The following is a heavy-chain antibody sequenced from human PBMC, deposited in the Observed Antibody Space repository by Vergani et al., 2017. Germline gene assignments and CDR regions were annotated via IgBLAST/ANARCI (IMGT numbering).Heavy chain of an antibody. J-gene: IGHJ6*02. CDR1: GFTFSSYA. V-gene: IGHV3-30*04. D-gene: IGHD5-18*01. Sequence: QVQLVESGGGVVQPGRSLRLSCAASGFTFSSYAMHWVRQAPGKGLEWVAVISYDGSNKYYADSVKGRFTISRDNSKNTLYLQMNSLRAEDTAVYYCARDLQLRPYYYYYGMDVWGQGTTVTVSS. CDR3: ARDLQLRPYYYYYGMDV. CDR2: ISYDGSNK.